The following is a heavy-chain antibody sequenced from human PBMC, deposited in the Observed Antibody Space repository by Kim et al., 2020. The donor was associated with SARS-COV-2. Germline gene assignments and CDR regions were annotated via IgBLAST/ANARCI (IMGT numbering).Heavy chain of an antibody. CDR3: ARNSFKWAGSYSSYSGMDV. CDR1: GLNVGTNY. V-gene: IGHV3-53*01. D-gene: IGHD1-26*01. CDR2: IYSGGDT. J-gene: IGHJ6*02. Sequence: GGSLRLSCAVSGLNVGTNYMSWVRQAPGKGLEWVSLIYSGGDTYYADSVQGRFTISRDNSKDTLFLQMNDLRAEDTAVYYCARNSFKWAGSYSSYSGMDVWGQGTTVTVSS.